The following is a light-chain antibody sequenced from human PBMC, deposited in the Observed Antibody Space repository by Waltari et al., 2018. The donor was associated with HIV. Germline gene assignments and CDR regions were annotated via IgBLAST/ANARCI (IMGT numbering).Light chain of an antibody. CDR2: RHN. V-gene: IGLV1-47*01. CDR3: AAWDDSLSAWV. Sequence: QSVLTQPPSASGPPGQRVTISCSGSSSNIGRNYVSGDQQFPGTAPNLLIYRHNQRPSGVPDRFSGSKSGTSASLAISGLRSEDEADYYCAAWDDSLSAWVFGGGTKLTVL. J-gene: IGLJ3*02. CDR1: SSNIGRNY.